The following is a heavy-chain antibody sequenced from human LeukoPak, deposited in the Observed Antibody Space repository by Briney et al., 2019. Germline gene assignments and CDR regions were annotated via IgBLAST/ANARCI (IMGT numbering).Heavy chain of an antibody. V-gene: IGHV3-74*01. CDR3: AREDYNASGWYFDL. D-gene: IGHD4-11*01. CDR1: GFTFSSHW. J-gene: IGHJ2*01. Sequence: GGSLRLSCAASGFTFSSHWMHWVSQAPGKGLVWVSRIKSDGSRTTYADSVKGRFTISRDNAKNTLYLQMNSLIAEDTAVYYCAREDYNASGWYFDLWGGGTLVTVSS. CDR2: IKSDGSRT.